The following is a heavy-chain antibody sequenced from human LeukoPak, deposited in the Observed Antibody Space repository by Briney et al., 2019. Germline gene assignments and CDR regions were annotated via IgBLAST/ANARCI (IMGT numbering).Heavy chain of an antibody. D-gene: IGHD1-26*01. CDR3: ARSGTNYYYYYMDV. CDR2: ISDSGNHI. J-gene: IGHJ6*03. CDR1: GFTFNFYT. V-gene: IGHV3-21*04. Sequence: GGSLRLSCAASGFTFNFYTLNWVRQAPGKGLEWVSFISDSGNHIYYSDSVKGRFTISRDNAKNSLYLQMNSLRVEDTAVYYCARSGTNYYYYYMDVWGKGTTVTVSS.